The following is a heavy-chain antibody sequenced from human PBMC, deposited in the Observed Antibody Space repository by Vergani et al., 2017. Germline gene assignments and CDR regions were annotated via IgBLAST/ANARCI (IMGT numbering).Heavy chain of an antibody. CDR1: GYTFTSYG. CDR2: ISAYNGNT. D-gene: IGHD6-6*01. J-gene: IGHJ4*02. Sequence: QVQLVQSGAEVKKPGASVKVSCKAFGYTFTSYGISWVRQAPGQGLEWMGWISAYNGNTNYAQKVQGRVTMTTDTSTSTAYMERRSLRSDDTAVYYCALYSSSSKSLCYFDYWGQGTLVTVSS. V-gene: IGHV1-18*04. CDR3: ALYSSSSKSLCYFDY.